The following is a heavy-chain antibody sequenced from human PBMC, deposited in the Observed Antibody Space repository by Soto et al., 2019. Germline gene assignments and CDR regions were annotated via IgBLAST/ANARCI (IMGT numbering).Heavy chain of an antibody. V-gene: IGHV4-59*01. D-gene: IGHD6-19*01. CDR2: IYYSGST. CDR1: GGSISSYY. Sequence: SETLSLTCTVSGGSISSYYWSWIRQPPGKGLEWIGYIYYSGSTNYNPSLKSRVTISVDTSKNQFSLKLSSVTAADTAVYYCARVAEGSGWYEFRNYYYYYYMDVWGKGTTVTVSS. J-gene: IGHJ6*03. CDR3: ARVAEGSGWYEFRNYYYYYYMDV.